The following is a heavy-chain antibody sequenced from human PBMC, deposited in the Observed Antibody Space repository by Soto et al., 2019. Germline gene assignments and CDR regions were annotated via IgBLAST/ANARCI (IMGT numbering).Heavy chain of an antibody. CDR2: IIRIFGTP. Sequence: QVQLVQSGAEVKKPGSSVKVSCKASGGTFSSYAINCVGQAPGQGLEWMGGIIRIFGTPDYAQRFQGRVTITADESTSTAYMELSSLRSEDTAVYYCARQGSNEYYYYGMDVWGQGTTVTVSS. CDR3: ARQGSNEYYYYGMDV. CDR1: GGTFSSYA. J-gene: IGHJ6*02. V-gene: IGHV1-69*12. D-gene: IGHD3-10*01.